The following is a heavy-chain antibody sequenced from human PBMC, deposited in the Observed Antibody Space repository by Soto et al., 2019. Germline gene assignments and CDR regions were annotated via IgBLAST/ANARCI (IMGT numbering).Heavy chain of an antibody. J-gene: IGHJ4*02. CDR3: ARLYGDYILDFDY. CDR1: GGSFSGYY. Sequence: SETLSLTCAVYGGSFSGYYWSWIRQPPGKGLEWTGSIYYSGSTYYNPSLKSRVTISVDTSKNQFPLKLSSVTAADTAVYYCARLYGDYILDFDYWGQGTLVTVSS. D-gene: IGHD4-17*01. CDR2: IYYSGST. V-gene: IGHV4-34*01.